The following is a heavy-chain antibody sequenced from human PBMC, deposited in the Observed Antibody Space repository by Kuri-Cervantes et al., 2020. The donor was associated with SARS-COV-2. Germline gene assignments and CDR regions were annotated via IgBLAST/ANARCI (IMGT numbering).Heavy chain of an antibody. CDR3: ARGPPIAAAGTPFDY. V-gene: IGHV4-34*01. Sequence: ESLKISCTVSGGSISSYYWSWIRQPPGKGLEWIGEINHSGSTNYNPSLKSRVTISVDKSKNQFSLKLSSVTAADTAVYYCARGPPIAAAGTPFDYWGQGTLVTVSS. CDR1: GGSISSYY. D-gene: IGHD6-13*01. CDR2: INHSGST. J-gene: IGHJ4*02.